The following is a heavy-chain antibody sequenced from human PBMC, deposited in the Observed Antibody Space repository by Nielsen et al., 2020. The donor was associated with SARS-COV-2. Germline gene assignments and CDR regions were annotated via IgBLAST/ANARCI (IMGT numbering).Heavy chain of an antibody. CDR3: ARTSATGYSDF. D-gene: IGHD5-12*01. Sequence: SGPTLVKPPQTLTLTCSFSGFSLTTSKMCVSWIRQPPGKALEWLALIDWDDETLYSTSLTTRITISKDTSKSQVVLTMTNMDPVDTATYYCARTSATGYSDFWGQGALVTVS. CDR2: IDWDDET. CDR1: GFSLTTSKMC. J-gene: IGHJ4*02. V-gene: IGHV2-70*18.